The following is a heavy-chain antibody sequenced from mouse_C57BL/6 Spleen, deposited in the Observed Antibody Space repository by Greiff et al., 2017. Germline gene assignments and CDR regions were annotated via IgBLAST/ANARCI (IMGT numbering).Heavy chain of an antibody. D-gene: IGHD1-1*01. CDR1: GYAFSSYW. J-gene: IGHJ1*03. CDR3: TRFAVVEGYFDV. V-gene: IGHV1-80*01. Sequence: QVQLQQSGAELVKPGASVKLSCKASGYAFSSYWMNWVKQRPGKGLEWIGQIYPGGGDTNYNGKFKGKATLTADKSSSTAYMELSSLTSEGSAVYFCTRFAVVEGYFDVWGTGTTVTVSS. CDR2: IYPGGGDT.